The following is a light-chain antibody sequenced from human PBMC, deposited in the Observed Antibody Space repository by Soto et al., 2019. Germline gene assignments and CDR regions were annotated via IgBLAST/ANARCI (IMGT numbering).Light chain of an antibody. Sequence: EIVLTQSPGTLSLSPGERATLSCRASQSVSSTYVAWYQQKAGQAPRLLIYGASSRATGIPDSFSGSGSGTDFTLTIIRLEPEDFAVYYCHQYVSSWTFGQGTKV. V-gene: IGKV3-20*01. CDR2: GAS. CDR1: QSVSSTY. J-gene: IGKJ1*01. CDR3: HQYVSSWT.